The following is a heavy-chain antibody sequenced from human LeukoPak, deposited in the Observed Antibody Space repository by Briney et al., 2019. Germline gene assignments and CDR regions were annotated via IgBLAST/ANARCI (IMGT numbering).Heavy chain of an antibody. CDR1: GGTFSSYA. CDR2: IIPIFGTA. D-gene: IGHD5-12*01. V-gene: IGHV1-69*13. J-gene: IGHJ4*02. CDR3: ASGLSGYDSWNRFDY. Sequence: SVKVSCKASGGTFSSYAISWVRQAPGQGLEWMGGIIPIFGTANYAQKSQGRVTITADESTSTAYMELSSLRSEDTAVYYCASGLSGYDSWNRFDYWGQGTLVTVSS.